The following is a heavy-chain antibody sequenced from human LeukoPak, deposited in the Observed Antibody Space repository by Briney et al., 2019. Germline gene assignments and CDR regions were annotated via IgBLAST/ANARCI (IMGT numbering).Heavy chain of an antibody. CDR3: AREKDAFDI. J-gene: IGHJ3*02. CDR1: GFTFTSYS. V-gene: IGHV3-21*01. CDR2: IRFTGSYI. Sequence: GGSLRLSCAASGFTFTSYSMNWVRQAPGRGLEWVSSIRFTGSYIYYADSVKGRFTISRDDAKNLLSLQMISLRAEDTAVYYCAREKDAFDIWGQGTMVTVSS.